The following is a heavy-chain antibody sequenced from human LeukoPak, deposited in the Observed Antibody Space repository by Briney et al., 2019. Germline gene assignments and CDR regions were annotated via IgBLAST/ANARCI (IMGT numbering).Heavy chain of an antibody. V-gene: IGHV1-18*01. D-gene: IGHD4-17*01. CDR3: AREAVTTVFDY. CDR2: ISAYNGNT. CDR1: GYTFTSYG. Sequence: GASVKVSCEASGYTFTSYGISWVRHAPGQGLEWMGWISAYNGNTNYAQKLQGRVTMTTDTSTSTAYMEPRSLGSDDPAVYYCAREAVTTVFDYWAQGTLVTVSS. J-gene: IGHJ4*02.